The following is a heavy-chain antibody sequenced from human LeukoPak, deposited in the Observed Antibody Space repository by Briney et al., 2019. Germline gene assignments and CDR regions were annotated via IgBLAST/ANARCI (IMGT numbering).Heavy chain of an antibody. Sequence: ASVKVSCKASGYTFTSYDITWVRQPPGQGLEWLGWISAYNGNTNYAQKFQGRVTMTTDTSTSTAYMEVRSLRSDDTAVYYCARALYGSSFDYWGQGTLVTVSS. CDR1: GYTFTSYD. J-gene: IGHJ4*02. V-gene: IGHV1-18*01. CDR2: ISAYNGNT. D-gene: IGHD6-6*01. CDR3: ARALYGSSFDY.